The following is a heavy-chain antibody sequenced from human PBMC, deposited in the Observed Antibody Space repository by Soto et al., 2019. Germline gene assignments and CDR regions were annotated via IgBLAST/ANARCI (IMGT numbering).Heavy chain of an antibody. CDR3: ARGRYCSGSMFDSYYYGMDV. D-gene: IGHD2-15*01. V-gene: IGHV1-69*12. J-gene: IGHJ6*02. Sequence: QVQLVQSGAEVKKPGSSVKVSCKASGGTFNNYAISWVRQAPGQGPEWMGGIIPIFGTPIYAQKFQGNVTITADESTPTAYRELNSLKFEDTAVYYCARGRYCSGSMFDSYYYGMDVWGQGTTVTVSS. CDR1: GGTFNNYA. CDR2: IIPIFGTP.